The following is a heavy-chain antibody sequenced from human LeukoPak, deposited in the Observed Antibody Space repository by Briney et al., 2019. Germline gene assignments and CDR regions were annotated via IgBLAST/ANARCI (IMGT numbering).Heavy chain of an antibody. J-gene: IGHJ4*02. CDR1: GFTFSGSA. CDR3: TKSDGELPNY. CDR2: IRSKANSYAT. V-gene: IGHV3-73*01. Sequence: GGSLRLSCAASGFTFSGSAMHWVRQASGKGLEWVGRIRSKANSYATAYAASVKGRFTISRDDSKNTAYLQMNSLKTEDTAVYYRTKSDGELPNYWGQGTLVTVSS. D-gene: IGHD3-10*01.